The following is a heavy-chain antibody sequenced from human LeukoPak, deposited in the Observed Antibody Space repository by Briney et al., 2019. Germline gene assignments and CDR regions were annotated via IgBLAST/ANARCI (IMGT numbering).Heavy chain of an antibody. CDR3: ARGTIIQCSGGSCYYGMDV. CDR2: MNPNSGNT. CDR1: GYTFTSYD. Sequence: ASVKVSCKASGYTFTSYDINWVRQAPGQGLEWMGWMNPNSGNTGYAQKFQGRVTMTRNTSISTAYMELSSLRSEDTAVYYCARGTIIQCSGGSCYYGMDVWGQGTTVTVSS. D-gene: IGHD2-15*01. J-gene: IGHJ6*02. V-gene: IGHV1-8*01.